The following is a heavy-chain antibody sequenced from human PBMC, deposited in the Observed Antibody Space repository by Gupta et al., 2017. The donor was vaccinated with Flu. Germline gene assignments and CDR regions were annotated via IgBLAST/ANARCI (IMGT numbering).Heavy chain of an antibody. D-gene: IGHD2-15*01. CDR2: INPNSGGT. Sequence: QVQLVQSGAEVKKPGASVKVSCKASGYTFTAYYIHWVRQAPGQGLEWMGRINPNSGGTNDAQNFQGRVTMTRDTSISTAYMELSRLISDDTAVYYCARVVLVGPWDWGQGTLVSVSS. J-gene: IGHJ4*02. CDR3: ARVVLVGPWD. V-gene: IGHV1-2*06. CDR1: GYTFTAYY.